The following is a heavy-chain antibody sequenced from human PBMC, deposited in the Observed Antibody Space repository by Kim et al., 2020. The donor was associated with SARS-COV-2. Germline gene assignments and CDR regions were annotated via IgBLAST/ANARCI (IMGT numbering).Heavy chain of an antibody. J-gene: IGHJ4*02. CDR2: IYPDDSDT. V-gene: IGHV5-51*01. CDR3: ARQGIVAPPGYDY. CDR1: GYSFTNYW. D-gene: IGHD6-13*01. Sequence: GESLKISCKGSGYSFTNYWIGWVRQMPGRGLEWMGIIYPDDSDTRYSPSFQGQVTISADKSISTAYLQWSSLKASDTAIYYCARQGIVAPPGYDYWGQGTLVTVSS.